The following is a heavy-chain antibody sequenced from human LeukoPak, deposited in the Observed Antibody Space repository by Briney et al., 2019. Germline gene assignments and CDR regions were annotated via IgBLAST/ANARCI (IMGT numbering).Heavy chain of an antibody. CDR1: GYTFTSYS. Sequence: GASVKVSCKASGYTFTSYSISWVRQAPGQGLEWMGWISAYNGNTIYAQKVKGRVTVTTDTSTSTAYMELRSLKSDDTAVYYCARASYCSGGSCYSDYWGQGTLVTVSS. CDR3: ARASYCSGGSCYSDY. J-gene: IGHJ4*02. D-gene: IGHD2-15*01. V-gene: IGHV1-18*01. CDR2: ISAYNGNT.